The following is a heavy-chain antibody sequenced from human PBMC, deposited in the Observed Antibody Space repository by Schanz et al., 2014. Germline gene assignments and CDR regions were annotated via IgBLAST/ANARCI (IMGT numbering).Heavy chain of an antibody. Sequence: EVQLLESGGGLVQPGGSLRLSCAASGFTFSSYAMSWVRQAPGKGLEWVSAISGSGGSTYYADSVKGRFTISRDNTKNTLYLQMDSLRAEDTAVYFCAKKVPAYNPCDSRGQGTLVTVSS. CDR1: GFTFSSYA. D-gene: IGHD1-1*01. J-gene: IGHJ4*02. CDR3: AKKVPAYNPCDS. CDR2: ISGSGGST. V-gene: IGHV3-23*01.